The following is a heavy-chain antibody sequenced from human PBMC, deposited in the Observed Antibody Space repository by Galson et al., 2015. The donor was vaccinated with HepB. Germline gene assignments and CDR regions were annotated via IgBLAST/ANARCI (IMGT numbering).Heavy chain of an antibody. CDR3: AKEWVAGYTNRGDYFDY. CDR1: GFTFSSYA. V-gene: IGHV3-23*01. D-gene: IGHD5-24*01. CDR2: ISGSGGST. Sequence: SLRLSCAASGFTFSSYAMSWVRQAPGKGLEWVSAISGSGGSTYYADSVKGRFIISRDNSKNTLYLQMNSLRAEDTAVYYCAKEWVAGYTNRGDYFDYWGQGTLVTVSS. J-gene: IGHJ4*02.